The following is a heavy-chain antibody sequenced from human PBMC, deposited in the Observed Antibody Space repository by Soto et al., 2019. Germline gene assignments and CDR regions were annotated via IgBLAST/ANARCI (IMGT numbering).Heavy chain of an antibody. CDR2: ISSGSDTI. V-gene: IGHV3-23*01. Sequence: GGSLRLSCAAPGFTFGSYPMTWVRQAPGKGLEWVSSISSGSDTIFYADSVKGRFTISRDNSRSTLYLQMNRLRAEDMAIYYCARILYSSQRDGVDVWGQGTTVTVSS. J-gene: IGHJ6*02. CDR1: GFTFGSYP. D-gene: IGHD2-8*01. CDR3: ARILYSSQRDGVDV.